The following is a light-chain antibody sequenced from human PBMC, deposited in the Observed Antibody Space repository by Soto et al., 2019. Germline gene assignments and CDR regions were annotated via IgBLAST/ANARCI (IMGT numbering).Light chain of an antibody. CDR2: GAS. V-gene: IGKV3-15*01. J-gene: IGKJ1*01. CDR3: QQYNNWPRT. Sequence: EIVMTQSPATLSVSPGERATLSCRASQSVRSNLAWYQQKPGQAPRLLIYGASTRSTGIPVRFGGSGSGTEFTLTISSLQSEDFAIYYCQQYNNWPRTFGQGTKVETK. CDR1: QSVRSN.